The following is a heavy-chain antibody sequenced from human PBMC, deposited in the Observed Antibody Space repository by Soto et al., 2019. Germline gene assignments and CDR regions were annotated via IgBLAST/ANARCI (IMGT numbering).Heavy chain of an antibody. D-gene: IGHD5-12*01. CDR3: ASQKPADGYREAFDI. Sequence: SENMSVTCTVSGGSLSSYYWSWIRKTTGKGLEWIGYIYYSGSTNYNPSLKSRVTISVDTSKNQFSLKLSSVTAADTAVYYCASQKPADGYREAFDIWGQGTMVTVSS. CDR1: GGSLSSYY. V-gene: IGHV4-59*01. J-gene: IGHJ3*02. CDR2: IYYSGST.